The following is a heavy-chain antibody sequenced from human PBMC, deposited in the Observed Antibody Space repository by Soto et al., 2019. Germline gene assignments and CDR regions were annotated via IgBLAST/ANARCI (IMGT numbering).Heavy chain of an antibody. CDR2: IYSDVYSAGTT. CDR3: ARADFLTDYYYPIPYFDY. D-gene: IGHD3-9*01. V-gene: IGHV3-53*01. Sequence: GGSLRLSCEASGFTVSDNYMTWVRQAPGKGLEWVSLIYSDVYSAGTTYYADSVKGRFTIFRDNSKNTLYLQMDSLRAEDTAVYYCARADFLTDYYYPIPYFDYWGQGTLVTVSS. J-gene: IGHJ4*02. CDR1: GFTVSDNY.